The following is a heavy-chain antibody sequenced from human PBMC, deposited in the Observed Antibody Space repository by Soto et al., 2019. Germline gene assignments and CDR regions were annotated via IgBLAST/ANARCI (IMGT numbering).Heavy chain of an antibody. CDR3: ARDLRDAMAYDSSGSSLDY. J-gene: IGHJ4*02. Sequence: ASVKVSCKASGYTFTSYGISWVRQAPGQGLEWMGWISAYNGNTNYAQKLQGRVTMTTDTSTSTAYMELRSLRSDDTAVYYCARDLRDAMAYDSSGSSLDYWGPGTLVTVYS. CDR1: GYTFTSYG. V-gene: IGHV1-18*04. CDR2: ISAYNGNT. D-gene: IGHD3-22*01.